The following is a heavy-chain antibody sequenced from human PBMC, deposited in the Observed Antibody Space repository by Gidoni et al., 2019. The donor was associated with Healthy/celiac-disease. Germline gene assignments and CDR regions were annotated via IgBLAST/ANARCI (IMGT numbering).Heavy chain of an antibody. V-gene: IGHV3-33*01. J-gene: IGHJ4*02. CDR3: ARDHNFIAAAGKTDY. D-gene: IGHD6-13*01. CDR2: IWYDGSNK. Sequence: QVQLVESGGGVVQPGRSLRLSCAASGFTFSSYGMHWVRQAPGKGLEWVAVIWYDGSNKYYADSVKGRFTISRDNSKNTLYLQMNSLRAEDTAVYYCARDHNFIAAAGKTDYWGQGTLVTVSS. CDR1: GFTFSSYG.